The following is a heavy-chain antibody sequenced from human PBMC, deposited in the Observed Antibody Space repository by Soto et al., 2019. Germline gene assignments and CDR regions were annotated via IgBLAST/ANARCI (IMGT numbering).Heavy chain of an antibody. CDR1: GFTFGSYA. V-gene: IGHV3-33*01. CDR2: IWYDGSTK. Sequence: QVQLVESGGGVVQSGRSLRLSCAASGFTFGSYAIHWVRQAPGKGLDWVTIIWYDGSTKHYADSVRGRFTISRDNSKNTVYLQMNSLRAEDTAVYYCARGGLRNASGFDSWGQGTPVTVSS. CDR3: ARGGLRNASGFDS. J-gene: IGHJ4*02. D-gene: IGHD1-26*01.